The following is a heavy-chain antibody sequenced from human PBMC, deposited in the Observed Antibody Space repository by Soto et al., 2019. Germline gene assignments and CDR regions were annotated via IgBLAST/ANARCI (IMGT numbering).Heavy chain of an antibody. CDR3: ARDAGYCSSTSCYGSVGWFDP. Sequence: ASVKVSCKASGYTFTSYYMHWVRQAPGQGLEWMGIINPSGGSTSYAQKFQGRVTMTRDTSTSTVYMELSSLRSEDTAVYYCARDAGYCSSTSCYGSVGWFDPWGQGTLVTVSS. CDR1: GYTFTSYY. CDR2: INPSGGST. J-gene: IGHJ5*02. V-gene: IGHV1-46*01. D-gene: IGHD2-2*01.